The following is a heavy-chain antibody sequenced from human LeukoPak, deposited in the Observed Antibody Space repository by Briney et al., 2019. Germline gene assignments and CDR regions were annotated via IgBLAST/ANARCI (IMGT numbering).Heavy chain of an antibody. CDR3: ARGYSPDCGTSCPEDPYYFDY. D-gene: IGHD2-2*01. V-gene: IGHV4-34*01. CDR2: INHSGST. J-gene: IGHJ4*02. CDR1: GGSFSGYY. Sequence: PSETLSLTCAVYGGSFSGYYWSWIRQPPGKGLEWIGEINHSGSTNYNPSLKSRVTISVDTSKNQFSLKLSSVTAADTAVYYCARGYSPDCGTSCPEDPYYFDYWGQGTLVTVSS.